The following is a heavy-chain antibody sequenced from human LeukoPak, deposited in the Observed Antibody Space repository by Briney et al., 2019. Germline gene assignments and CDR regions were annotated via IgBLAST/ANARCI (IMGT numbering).Heavy chain of an antibody. CDR1: GYSFTSYW. J-gene: IGHJ6*02. V-gene: IGHV5-51*01. Sequence: GESLKISCKGSGYSFTSYWIGWVRQMPGKGLEWMGIIYPGDSDTTYSPSFQGQVTISADRSISTAYLQWSSLKASDTAMYYCTVGSPTVTRPYYYYYGMDVWGQGTTVTVSS. CDR2: IYPGDSDT. D-gene: IGHD4-17*01. CDR3: TVGSPTVTRPYYYYYGMDV.